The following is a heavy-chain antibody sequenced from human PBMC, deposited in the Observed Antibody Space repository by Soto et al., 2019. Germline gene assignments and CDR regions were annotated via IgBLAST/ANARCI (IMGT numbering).Heavy chain of an antibody. J-gene: IGHJ4*02. D-gene: IGHD2-21*01. CDR2: ISTGGAYM. V-gene: IGHV3-21*06. Sequence: ESGGGLVKAGGSLRLFCTASGFTFRNYNMNWVRQAPGKGLEWVSSISTGGAYMFYADSVKGRFTISRDNAQNSLFLQIDSPRAADTAVYYCARDIASPGGDYFDSWGQGTLVTVSS. CDR1: GFTFRNYN. CDR3: ARDIASPGGDYFDS.